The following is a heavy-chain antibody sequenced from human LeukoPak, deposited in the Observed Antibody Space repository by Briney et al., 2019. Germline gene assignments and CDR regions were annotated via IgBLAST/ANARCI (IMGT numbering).Heavy chain of an antibody. V-gene: IGHV3-23*01. CDR3: AKRKDYSSNSSWYYFDY. J-gene: IGHJ4*02. CDR1: GFTFSNHA. D-gene: IGHD6-13*01. CDR2: ISVTGGTT. Sequence: PPGSLTLSCAASGFTFSNHAMSWVRQAPGRGLEWVSVISVTGGTTYYADSVNGRFTISRDNSKNTLYLQMNSLRAEDTAVYYCAKRKDYSSNSSWYYFDYWGQGTIVSVSS.